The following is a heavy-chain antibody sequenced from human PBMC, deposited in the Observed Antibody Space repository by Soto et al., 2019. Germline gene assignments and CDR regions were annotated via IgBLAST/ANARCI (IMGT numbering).Heavy chain of an antibody. V-gene: IGHV1-18*01. J-gene: IGHJ4*02. CDR3: ARALYRRGTYSAFDN. CDR2: ISAYNGNR. Sequence: QVPLVQSGPEVKKPGASVTVSCKTSGYTPTNYDIGWVRQAPGQGLEWMGWISAYNGNRNSAQKLQGRLTMTTDTSTKTAYMELRSLRSDVTAVYFCARALYRRGTYSAFDNWGQGTLVTVSS. D-gene: IGHD3-16*01. CDR1: GYTPTNYD.